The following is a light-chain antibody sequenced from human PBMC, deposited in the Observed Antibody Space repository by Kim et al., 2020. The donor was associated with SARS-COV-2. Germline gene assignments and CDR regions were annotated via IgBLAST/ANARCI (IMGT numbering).Light chain of an antibody. CDR1: SPNIGSFF. V-gene: IGLV1-51*01. Sequence: QKGNTSSPLSSPNIGSFFGLWYRQFPGTTPELLIFYNNKRPSGVPYRFSGSKAGRATSLDITGLQPGDEADYYCGTCETSLVVGVFGGGTHLTVL. CDR3: GTCETSLVVGV. J-gene: IGLJ3*02. CDR2: YNN.